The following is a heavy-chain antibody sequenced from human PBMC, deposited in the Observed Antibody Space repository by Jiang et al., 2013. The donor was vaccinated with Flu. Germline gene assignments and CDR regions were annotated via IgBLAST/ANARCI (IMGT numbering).Heavy chain of an antibody. J-gene: IGHJ4*02. D-gene: IGHD1-26*01. V-gene: IGHV3-49*02. CDR3: TREWGFDY. Sequence: TISRDDSKSIAYLQMNSLKTEDTAVYYCTREWGFDYWGQGTLVTVSS.